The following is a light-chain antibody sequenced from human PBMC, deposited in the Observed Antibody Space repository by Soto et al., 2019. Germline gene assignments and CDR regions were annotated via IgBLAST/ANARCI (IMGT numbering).Light chain of an antibody. CDR2: DVS. CDR3: QQRNYWQVT. CDR1: QSVSGY. J-gene: IGKJ5*01. V-gene: IGKV3-11*01. Sequence: EVVLTQSPVTLSLAPGERATLSCRASQSVSGYLDWYQQKPGQAPRLLIYDVSNRATGIPARFSGSGSGTDFTLTISSLEPEDFAIYYCQQRNYWQVTFGQGTRLEIK.